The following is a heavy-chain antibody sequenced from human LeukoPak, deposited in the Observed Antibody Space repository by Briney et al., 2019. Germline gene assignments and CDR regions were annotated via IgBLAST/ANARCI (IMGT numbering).Heavy chain of an antibody. CDR1: GYTFTKHA. CDR3: ARGDRETSGGYWFDY. J-gene: IGHJ4*02. V-gene: IGHV1-3*01. CDR2: IDAGNAKT. Sequence: ASVNVSCKASGYTFTKHAIHWVRQAPGQRPEWMGWIDAGNAKTKYSQMFQGRLTITRDTSATSAYMDLSGLRSEDSAVYYCARGDRETSGGYWFDYWGQGTLVTVSS. D-gene: IGHD6-19*01.